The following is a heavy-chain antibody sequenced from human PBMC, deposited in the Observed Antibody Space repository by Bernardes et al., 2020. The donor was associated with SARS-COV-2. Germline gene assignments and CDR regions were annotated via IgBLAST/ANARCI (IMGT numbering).Heavy chain of an antibody. D-gene: IGHD3-10*01. CDR2: ISGSGGST. V-gene: IGHV3-23*01. CDR1: GFTLSSYA. CDR3: AKFGANYFDY. Sequence: GSLRLSCSASGFTLSSYAMIWVRQAPGKGLEWVSAISGSGGSTYYADSVKGRFTISRDNSKNTLYLQMNSLRAEDTAVYYCAKFGANYFDYWGQGTLVTVSS. J-gene: IGHJ4*02.